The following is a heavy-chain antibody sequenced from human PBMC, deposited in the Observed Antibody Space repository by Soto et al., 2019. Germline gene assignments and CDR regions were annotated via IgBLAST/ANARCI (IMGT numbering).Heavy chain of an antibody. J-gene: IGHJ3*02. CDR2: MIPNSGNT. CDR1: GYSFTTYD. Sequence: QVQLVQSGAEVKKPGASVKVSCKASGYSFTTYDINWVRQATGQGLEWMGWMIPNSGNTGYAEKFQGRVTMTRNTVISTAYMELSSLRSEDTAVYYCARGLYYHDSSGYSNDAFEIWGQGTMVTVSS. D-gene: IGHD3-22*01. CDR3: ARGLYYHDSSGYSNDAFEI. V-gene: IGHV1-8*01.